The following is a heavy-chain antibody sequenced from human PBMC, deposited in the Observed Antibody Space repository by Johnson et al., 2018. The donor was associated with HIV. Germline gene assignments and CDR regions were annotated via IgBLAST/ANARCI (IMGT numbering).Heavy chain of an antibody. V-gene: IGHV3-15*01. CDR2: IKGKSEGGTI. Sequence: EVQLVESGGGLVKPGGSLRLSCAASGFTFSNAWMTWVRQAPGKGLEWIGRIKGKSEGGTIDYDAPVKGRFTISRDDSKSTLYLQMNRLKTEDTAVYYCTTGRLQKVLRAFDIWGQGTMVTVSS. CDR1: GFTFSNAW. CDR3: TTGRLQKVLRAFDI. J-gene: IGHJ3*02. D-gene: IGHD5-18*01.